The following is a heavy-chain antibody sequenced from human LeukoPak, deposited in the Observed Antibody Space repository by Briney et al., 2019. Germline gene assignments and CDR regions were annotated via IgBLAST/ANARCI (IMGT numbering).Heavy chain of an antibody. J-gene: IGHJ6*03. CDR3: ARDSGSSSWYVYYYYYYMDV. V-gene: IGHV1-18*01. CDR1: GYTFTSYG. D-gene: IGHD6-13*01. Sequence: AASVKVSCKASGYTFTSYGISWVRQAPGQGLEWMGWIITYNGNTNYAQKLQCSVTMTTDTSTSTAYMELRSLRSDDTAVYYGARDSGSSSWYVYYYYYYMDVWGKGTTVTVSS. CDR2: IITYNGNT.